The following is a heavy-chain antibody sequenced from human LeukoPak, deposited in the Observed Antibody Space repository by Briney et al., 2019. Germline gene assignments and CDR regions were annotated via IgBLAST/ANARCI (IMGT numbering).Heavy chain of an antibody. Sequence: PSETLSLTCTVSGGSISGSYWSWIRQPPGKGLEWIAYMYNSGSTNYNPSLKSRVTISVDTSKNQFSLKLSSLTAADTAIYYCARGIESYGDYGYWGQGILVTVSS. D-gene: IGHD4-17*01. J-gene: IGHJ4*02. CDR2: MYNSGST. V-gene: IGHV4-59*01. CDR3: ARGIESYGDYGY. CDR1: GGSISGSY.